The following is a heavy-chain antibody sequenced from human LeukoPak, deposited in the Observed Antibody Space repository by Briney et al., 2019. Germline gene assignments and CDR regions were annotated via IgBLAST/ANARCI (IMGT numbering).Heavy chain of an antibody. CDR3: AKESGYDVDCDY. CDR2: ISGSGDST. CDR1: GFTFTSHA. Sequence: GGSLRLSCAASGFTFTSHAMSWVRQAPGKGLEWVSIISGSGDSTYYADSVKGRFTISRDNSKNTLYLQMNSLRADDTAVYYCAKESGYDVDCDYWGQGTLVTVSS. J-gene: IGHJ4*02. V-gene: IGHV3-23*01. D-gene: IGHD5-12*01.